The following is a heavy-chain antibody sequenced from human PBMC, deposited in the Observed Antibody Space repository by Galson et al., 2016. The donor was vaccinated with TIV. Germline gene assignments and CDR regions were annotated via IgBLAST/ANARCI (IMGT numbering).Heavy chain of an antibody. CDR2: TYYRSTWYN. Sequence: CAISGDSVSSTSAAWNWIRQSPSRGLVWLGRTYYRSTWYNDYAASLKRRITINPDTSKNQFSLQLTSVTPEDAAVSYCARGAPSVFGVIMTLDYWGQGTLVTVSS. CDR1: GDSVSSTSAA. CDR3: ARGAPSVFGVIMTLDY. V-gene: IGHV6-1*01. D-gene: IGHD3-3*01. J-gene: IGHJ4*02.